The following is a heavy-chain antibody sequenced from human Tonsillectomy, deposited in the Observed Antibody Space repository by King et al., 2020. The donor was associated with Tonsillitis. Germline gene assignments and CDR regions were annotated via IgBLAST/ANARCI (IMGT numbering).Heavy chain of an antibody. Sequence: VQLVESGGGLVQPGGSLRLSCAASGFIFRSNAMSVVRQSHGRELEGVSSFSSSGGSTYYAHSVSGRFTISRDNSKNTLYLQMSRLRAEDTAVYYCAKDGSGYYDHDVFDIWGQGTMVTVSS. CDR3: AKDGSGYYDHDVFDI. D-gene: IGHD3-22*01. J-gene: IGHJ3*02. CDR2: FSSSGGST. V-gene: IGHV3-23*04. CDR1: GFIFRSNA.